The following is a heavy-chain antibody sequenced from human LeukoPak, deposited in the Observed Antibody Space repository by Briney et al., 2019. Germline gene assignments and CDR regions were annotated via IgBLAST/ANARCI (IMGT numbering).Heavy chain of an antibody. CDR1: GGSISSYY. J-gene: IGHJ4*02. V-gene: IGHV4-59*08. Sequence: SETLSLTCTVSGGSISSYYWSWIRQPPGKGLEWIGYIYYSGSTNYNPSLKSRVTISVDTSNNQFSLKLSSVTAADTAVYFCARGTGFGEPVDYWGQGTLVTVSS. CDR3: ARGTGFGEPVDY. D-gene: IGHD3-10*01. CDR2: IYYSGST.